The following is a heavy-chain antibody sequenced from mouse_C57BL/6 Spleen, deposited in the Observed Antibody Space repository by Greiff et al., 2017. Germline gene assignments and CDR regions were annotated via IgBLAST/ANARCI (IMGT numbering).Heavy chain of an antibody. CDR2: IYPGDGDT. J-gene: IGHJ2*01. CDR3: ARWGTTAFDY. V-gene: IGHV1-80*01. CDR1: GYAFSSYW. D-gene: IGHD1-2*01. Sequence: VKLMESGAELVKPGASVKISCKASGYAFSSYWMNWVKQRPGKGLEWIGQIYPGDGDTNYNGKFKGKATLTADKSSSTAYMQLSSLTSEDSAVYFCARWGTTAFDYWGQGTTLTVSS.